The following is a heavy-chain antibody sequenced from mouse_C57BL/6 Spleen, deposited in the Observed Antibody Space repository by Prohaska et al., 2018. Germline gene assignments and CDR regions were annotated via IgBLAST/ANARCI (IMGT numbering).Heavy chain of an antibody. CDR3: TGAFAY. CDR2: IRLKSDNYAG. J-gene: IGHJ3*01. V-gene: IGHV6-3*01. CDR1: GFSFNTYA. Sequence: EVQLVESGGGLVQPKGSLKLSCAASGFSFNTYAMNWVRQSPEKGLEWVAQIRLKSDNYAGHYAESVRGRFTISRDDSKSSVYLQMNNLKAEDTGVYYCTGAFAYWGQGTLVTVSA.